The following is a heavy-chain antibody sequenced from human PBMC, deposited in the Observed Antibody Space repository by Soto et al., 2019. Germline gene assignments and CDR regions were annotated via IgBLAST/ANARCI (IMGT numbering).Heavy chain of an antibody. CDR1: GFTFNNFA. J-gene: IGHJ4*02. D-gene: IGHD2-21*01. CDR3: AKTSSASERDSPGW. Sequence: EVQLLESGGALVRPGGSLRLSCAASGFTFNNFAMNWVRQVPGKGLEWVAAISGTGGSTFYSDSLGGRFTTSRDNSKNIMFLKMKSLKAGDTAVYYCAKTSSASERDSPGWWGQGTLVTVSS. CDR2: ISGTGGST. V-gene: IGHV3-23*01.